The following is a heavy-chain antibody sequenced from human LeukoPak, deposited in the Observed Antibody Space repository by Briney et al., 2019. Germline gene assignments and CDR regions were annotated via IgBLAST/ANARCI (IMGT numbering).Heavy chain of an antibody. Sequence: ASVKVSCKASGYTFTGYYMHWVRQAPGQGLEWMGRINPNSGGTNYAQKFQGRVTMTRDTSISTAYMELSRLRSDDTAVYYCARDTRNAYYYSYYMDVWGKGTTVTVSS. V-gene: IGHV1-2*06. CDR1: GYTFTGYY. J-gene: IGHJ6*03. CDR3: ARDTRNAYYYSYYMDV. D-gene: IGHD1-1*01. CDR2: INPNSGGT.